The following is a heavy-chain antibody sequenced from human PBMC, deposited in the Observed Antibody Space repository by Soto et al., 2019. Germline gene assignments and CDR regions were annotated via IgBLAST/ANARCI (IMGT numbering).Heavy chain of an antibody. Sequence: LGLSCAASGFTFSSYGMHWVRQAPGKGLEWVAVISYDGSNKYYADSVKGRFTISRDNSKNTLYLQMNSLRAEDTAVYYCAKDVRNWGGGDFWSGYYTFSYYYGMDVWGQGTTGT. CDR2: ISYDGSNK. CDR1: GFTFSSYG. V-gene: IGHV3-30*18. J-gene: IGHJ6*02. CDR3: AKDVRNWGGGDFWSGYYTFSYYYGMDV. D-gene: IGHD3-3*01.